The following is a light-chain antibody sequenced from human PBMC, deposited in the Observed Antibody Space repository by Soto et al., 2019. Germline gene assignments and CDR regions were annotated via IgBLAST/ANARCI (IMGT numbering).Light chain of an antibody. CDR2: GAS. V-gene: IGKV3-15*01. CDR1: HGVSSN. Sequence: EIVMTQSPATLSVSPGERATLSCRASHGVSSNLAWYQQKPGQAPRLLIYGASIRATDIPARFSGSGSGTEFTLTISSVQSEDFAVYYCQQYINWPPLYTFGQGTKLEIQ. CDR3: QQYINWPPLYT. J-gene: IGKJ2*01.